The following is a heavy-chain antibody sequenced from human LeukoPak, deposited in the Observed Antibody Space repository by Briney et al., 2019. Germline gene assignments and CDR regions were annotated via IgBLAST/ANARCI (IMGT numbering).Heavy chain of an antibody. CDR2: ISGTSTYT. Sequence: PGGSLRLSCAASGLTFSDYYMSWIRQAPGKGLEWVSYISGTSTYTKYADSVKGRFSISRDNAKNALYLQMSSLRVEDTAVYYCARENWYLDYWGQGTLVTVSS. V-gene: IGHV3-11*06. J-gene: IGHJ4*02. D-gene: IGHD1-1*01. CDR3: ARENWYLDY. CDR1: GLTFSDYY.